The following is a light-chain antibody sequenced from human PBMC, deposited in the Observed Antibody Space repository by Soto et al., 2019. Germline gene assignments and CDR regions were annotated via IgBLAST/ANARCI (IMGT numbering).Light chain of an antibody. CDR3: QQYGTSPPLT. CDR2: GAS. J-gene: IGKJ4*01. Sequence: EIVLMQSPGTLSLSPGERATLSCRASQSVSNNYVAWYQQKPVQAPRLLIAGASSRATGIPDRFSGSGSGSDFTLTINRLEPEDFAVYYCQQYGTSPPLTFGGGTKVEIK. V-gene: IGKV3-20*01. CDR1: QSVSNNY.